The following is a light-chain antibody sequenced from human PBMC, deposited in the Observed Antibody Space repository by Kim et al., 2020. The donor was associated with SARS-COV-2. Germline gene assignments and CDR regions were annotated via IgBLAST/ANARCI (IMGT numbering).Light chain of an antibody. CDR3: QQANNFPYT. Sequence: SGSVGDRDTITCRASQGGSSRVAWYQQKPGKAPKLLIYAANNLQSGVPSRFSGSGYGTDFTLTISSLQPEDFATYYCQQANNFPYTFGQGTKLEIK. CDR2: AAN. J-gene: IGKJ2*01. CDR1: QGGSSR. V-gene: IGKV1-12*01.